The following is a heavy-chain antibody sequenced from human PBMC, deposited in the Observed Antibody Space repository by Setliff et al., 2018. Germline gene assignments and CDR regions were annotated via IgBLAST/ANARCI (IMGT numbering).Heavy chain of an antibody. CDR1: GSTLINYG. CDR2: IGAYTGNT. Sequence: ASVQVSCKSSGSTLINYGISWERQAPGQGLEWMGWIGAYTGNTNYAQKFQGRVTMTTDTSTSTAYMELRSLRSDDTAVYYCSRLVRYCTTTTCQSVPGAEVWGQGTLVTVSS. V-gene: IGHV1-18*01. J-gene: IGHJ4*02. CDR3: SRLVRYCTTTTCQSVPGAEV. D-gene: IGHD2-8*01.